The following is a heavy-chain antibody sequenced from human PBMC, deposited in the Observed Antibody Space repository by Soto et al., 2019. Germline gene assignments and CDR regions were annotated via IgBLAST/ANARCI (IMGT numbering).Heavy chain of an antibody. D-gene: IGHD2-8*01. Sequence: QVQLQQWGAGLLKPSETLSLTCAVYGGSFSDDFWSWIRQSPGKGLERIGEINHSGTTYYNPSLERTVAMSVDRSKKQFSLQLTSVTAAAKSVYYCARVSRGYYDPWGQGTLVTVSS. J-gene: IGHJ5*02. CDR3: ARVSRGYYDP. CDR1: GGSFSDDF. V-gene: IGHV4-34*02. CDR2: INHSGTT.